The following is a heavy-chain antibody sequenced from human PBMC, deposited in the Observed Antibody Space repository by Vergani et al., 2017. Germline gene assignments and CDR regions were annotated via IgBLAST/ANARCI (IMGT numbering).Heavy chain of an antibody. CDR3: ARSYYCSGGSCYSLAYYFDY. J-gene: IGHJ4*02. D-gene: IGHD2-15*01. CDR1: GGSIRSGSYY. CDR2: IYTSGST. Sequence: QVQLQESGPGLVKPSQTLSLTCTVSGGSIRSGSYYWSWIRQPAGKGLEWIGRIYTSGSTNYNPSLKSRVTISVDTSKNQFSLKLSSVTAADTAVYYCARSYYCSGGSCYSLAYYFDYWGQGTLVTVSS. V-gene: IGHV4-61*02.